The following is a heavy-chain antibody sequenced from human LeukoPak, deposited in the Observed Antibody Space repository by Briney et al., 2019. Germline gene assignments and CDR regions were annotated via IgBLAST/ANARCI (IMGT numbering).Heavy chain of an antibody. J-gene: IGHJ4*02. CDR3: ARALIGYYFDY. V-gene: IGHV3-20*04. D-gene: IGHD2-8*01. CDR1: GFTLDDYG. CDR2: INWNGGST. Sequence: GGSLRLSCAASGFTLDDYGMSWVRQVPGKGLEWVSGINWNGGSTGYADAVKGRFTISRDNSKNSLYLQMNSLRAEDTAVYYCARALIGYYFDYWGQGTLVTVSS.